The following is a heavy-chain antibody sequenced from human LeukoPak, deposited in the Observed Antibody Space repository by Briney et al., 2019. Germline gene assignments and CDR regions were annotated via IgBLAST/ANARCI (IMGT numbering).Heavy chain of an antibody. J-gene: IGHJ5*02. CDR3: ARAVVVAATVKWFDP. CDR2: IYYSGST. CDR1: GGSISSYY. D-gene: IGHD2-15*01. V-gene: IGHV4-59*01. Sequence: TSETLSLTCTVSGGSISSYYWNWIRQPPGEGLEWIGYIYYSGSTNYNPSLKSRVTMSVDTSKNHFSLKVSSVTAADTAVYYCARAVVVAATVKWFDPWGQGTLVAVSS.